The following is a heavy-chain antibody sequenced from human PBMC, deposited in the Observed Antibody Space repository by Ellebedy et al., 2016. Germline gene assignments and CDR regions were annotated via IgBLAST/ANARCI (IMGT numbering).Heavy chain of an antibody. V-gene: IGHV3-9*01. CDR1: GFTFDDYA. D-gene: IGHD6-6*01. CDR3: AKDFYTRSSACMDV. J-gene: IGHJ6*02. CDR2: ITWNGGSM. Sequence: SLKISCAASGFTFDDYAMHWVRQAPGKGLEWVSGITWNGGSMAYADSVKGRFIISRDNAKNCLYLQMNSLRAEDTALYYCAKDFYTRSSACMDVWGQGTTVTVSS.